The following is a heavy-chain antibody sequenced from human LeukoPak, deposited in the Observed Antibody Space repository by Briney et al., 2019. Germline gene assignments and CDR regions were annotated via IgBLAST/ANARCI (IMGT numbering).Heavy chain of an antibody. D-gene: IGHD3-22*01. CDR1: GGSISSGDYY. J-gene: IGHJ4*02. V-gene: IGHV4-30-4*01. CDR3: ARGRVQWATYYYDSSGYYSFDY. Sequence: SETLSLTCTVSGGSISSGDYYWSWIRQPPGKGLEWIGYIYYSGSTYYNPSLKSRVTISVDTSKNQFSLKLSSVTAADTAVYYCARGRVQWATYYYDSSGYYSFDYWGQGTLVTVSS. CDR2: IYYSGST.